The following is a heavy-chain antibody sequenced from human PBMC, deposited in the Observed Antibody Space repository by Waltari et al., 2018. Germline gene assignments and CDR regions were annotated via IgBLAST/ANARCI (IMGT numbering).Heavy chain of an antibody. CDR2: IITSSGNP. Sequence: QVQLVQSGSELKKPGASVKVSFKASGYTFTSYAINWVRQAPGQGLELMGWIITSSGNPTYAQGFTGRFVFSLDTSVSTAYLQINNLQADDTAIYYCTREVVPAATIVVNWFDPWGQGTLVTVSS. CDR1: GYTFTSYA. V-gene: IGHV7-4-1*02. J-gene: IGHJ5*02. D-gene: IGHD2-2*01. CDR3: TREVVPAATIVVNWFDP.